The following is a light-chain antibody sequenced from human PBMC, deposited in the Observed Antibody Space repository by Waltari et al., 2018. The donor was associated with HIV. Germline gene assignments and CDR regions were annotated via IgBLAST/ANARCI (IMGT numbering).Light chain of an antibody. J-gene: IGLJ2*01. Sequence: FELTQPPSLSVSPGQPATITCSGDALHQWFAYWFQQKSGQAPVLLIFKDTERQTGIPARFSGSSSGTVATLTISGVRAEDEADYYCQSSDTSGTYFGGGTKLTVL. CDR1: ALHQWF. CDR3: QSSDTSGTY. CDR2: KDT. V-gene: IGLV3-25*03.